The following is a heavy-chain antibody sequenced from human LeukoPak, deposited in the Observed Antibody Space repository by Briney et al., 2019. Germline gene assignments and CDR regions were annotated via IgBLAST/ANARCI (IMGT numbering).Heavy chain of an antibody. Sequence: SETLSLTCTVTGGSVSSDNYYWSWIRQPPGKGLEWIGYIYNSGSTNYSPSLKSRVTMSADRSKNQLSLKLSAVTAADTAVYYCARGRFSSSWYIFDPWGQGALVTVSS. CDR2: IYNSGST. D-gene: IGHD6-13*01. CDR3: ARGRFSSSWYIFDP. V-gene: IGHV4-61*01. J-gene: IGHJ5*02. CDR1: GGSVSSDNYY.